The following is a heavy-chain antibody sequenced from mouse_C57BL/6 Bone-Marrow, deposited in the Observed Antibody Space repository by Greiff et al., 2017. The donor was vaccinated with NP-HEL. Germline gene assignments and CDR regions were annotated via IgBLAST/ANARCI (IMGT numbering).Heavy chain of an antibody. D-gene: IGHD2-3*01. CDR3: AREYPSRWFYYAMDY. Sequence: EVKVVESGGGLVKPGGSLKLSCAASGFTFSSYAMSWVRQTPEKRLEWVATISDGGSYTYYPDNVKGRFTISRDNAKNNLYLQMSHLKSEDTAMYYCAREYPSRWFYYAMDYWGQGTSVTVSS. CDR1: GFTFSSYA. CDR2: ISDGGSYT. V-gene: IGHV5-4*01. J-gene: IGHJ4*01.